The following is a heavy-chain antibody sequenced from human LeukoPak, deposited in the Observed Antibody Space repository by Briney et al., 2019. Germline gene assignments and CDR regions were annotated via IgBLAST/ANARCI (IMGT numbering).Heavy chain of an antibody. CDR3: ASRDYYDSSDSNLDY. J-gene: IGHJ4*02. Sequence: GGSLRLSCAASGFTFSSYEMNWVRQAPGKGLEWVSYISSSGSTIYYADSVKGRFTISRDNSKDTVYLQVNSVRAEDTAVYYCASRDYYDSSDSNLDYWGQGTLVTVSS. CDR2: ISSSGSTI. V-gene: IGHV3-48*03. D-gene: IGHD3-22*01. CDR1: GFTFSSYE.